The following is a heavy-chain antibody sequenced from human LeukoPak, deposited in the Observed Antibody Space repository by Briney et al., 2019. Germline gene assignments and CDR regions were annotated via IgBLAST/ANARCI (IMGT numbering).Heavy chain of an antibody. CDR2: IYHSGST. V-gene: IGHV4-38-2*02. CDR3: AREGSTSGTNWFDP. D-gene: IGHD3-10*01. CDR1: DYSITSDCY. Sequence: PSETLSLTCAVSDYSITSDCYWGWIRQPPGKGLEWIGSIYHSGSTYYNPSLKSRVTISVDTSKNQFSLKLTSVTAADTAVYYCAREGSTSGTNWFDPWGQGTLVTVSS. J-gene: IGHJ5*02.